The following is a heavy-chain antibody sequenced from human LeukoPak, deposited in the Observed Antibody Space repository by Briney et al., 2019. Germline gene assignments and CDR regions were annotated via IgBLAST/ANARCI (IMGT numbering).Heavy chain of an antibody. CDR2: INHRGST. D-gene: IGHD6-19*01. V-gene: IGHV4-34*01. Sequence: SETLSLTCAVYGGSFSDYYWTWIRQPPGKGLEWIGEINHRGSTHYNPSLKSRVTISVDTSKKQFSLKLSSVTAADTAVYYCAAYSTGFDIWGQGTVVTVSS. J-gene: IGHJ3*02. CDR3: AAYSTGFDI. CDR1: GGSFSDYY.